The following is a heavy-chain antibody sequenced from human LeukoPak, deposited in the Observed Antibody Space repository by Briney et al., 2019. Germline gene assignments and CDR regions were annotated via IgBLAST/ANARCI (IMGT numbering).Heavy chain of an antibody. V-gene: IGHV1-2*02. CDR2: INPNSGGT. CDR1: GYTFTGYY. Sequence: AASVKVSCKASGYTFTGYYMHWVRQAPGQGLEWMGWINPNSGGTNYAQKFQGRVTMTRDTSISTAYMELSRLRSDDTAVYYCARVGPRSGYCSGGSCYTTLDYWGQGTLVTVSS. J-gene: IGHJ4*02. CDR3: ARVGPRSGYCSGGSCYTTLDY. D-gene: IGHD2-15*01.